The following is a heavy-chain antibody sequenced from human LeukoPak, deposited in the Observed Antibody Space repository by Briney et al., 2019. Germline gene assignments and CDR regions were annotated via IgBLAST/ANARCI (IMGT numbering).Heavy chain of an antibody. D-gene: IGHD1-1*01. V-gene: IGHV3-23*01. CDR3: ATTKQARRYFDY. CDR1: GFTFSSNP. CDR2: INPSGGNT. Sequence: GGSLRLSCAGSGFTFSSNPLSWVRQAPGKGLEWVLAINPSGGNTYYADSVRGRFTISRDNSKNTLYLQMNTLRAEDTAVYYCATTKQARRYFDYWGQGTLVTVSS. J-gene: IGHJ4*02.